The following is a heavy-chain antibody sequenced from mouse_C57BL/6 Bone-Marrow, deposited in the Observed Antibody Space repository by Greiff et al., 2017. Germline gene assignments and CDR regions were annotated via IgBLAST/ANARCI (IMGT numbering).Heavy chain of an antibody. D-gene: IGHD1-1*02. CDR3: ARLVLFYAMDY. V-gene: IGHV1-18*01. CDR2: INPNHGGT. J-gene: IGHJ4*01. Sequence: VQLQQSGPELVKPGASVKIPCKASGYTFTDYNMDWVKQSHGKSLEWIGDINPNHGGTIYNQKFKGKATLTVDKSSSAADMELRSLTSEDTAVYYCARLVLFYAMDYWGQGTSVTVSS. CDR1: GYTFTDYN.